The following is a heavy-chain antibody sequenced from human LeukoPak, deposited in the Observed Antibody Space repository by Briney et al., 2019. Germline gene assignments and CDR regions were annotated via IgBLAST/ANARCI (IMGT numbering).Heavy chain of an antibody. J-gene: IGHJ4*02. CDR2: IRYDGSNK. V-gene: IGHV3-30*02. D-gene: IGHD3-22*01. CDR3: ARATSGYYYLYFDY. Sequence: GGSLRLSCAASGFTFSSYGIHWVRQAPGKGLEWVAFIRYDGSNKYYTDSVKGRFTISRDNSKNTLYLQMNSLRAEDTAVYYCARATSGYYYLYFDYWGQGTLVTVSS. CDR1: GFTFSSYG.